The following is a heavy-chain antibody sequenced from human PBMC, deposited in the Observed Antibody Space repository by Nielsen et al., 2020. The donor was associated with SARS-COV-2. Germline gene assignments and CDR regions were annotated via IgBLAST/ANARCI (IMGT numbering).Heavy chain of an antibody. D-gene: IGHD2-8*01. V-gene: IGHV3-7*03. CDR1: GFTFSSYW. CDR2: IKQDGSEK. J-gene: IGHJ3*02. CDR3: ARGYCTNGVCIVFDI. Sequence: GESLKISCAASGFTFSSYWMSWVRQAPGKGLEWVANIKQDGSEKYYVDSVKGRFTISRDNAKNSLYLQMNSLRSDDTAVYYCARGYCTNGVCIVFDIWGQGTMVTVSS.